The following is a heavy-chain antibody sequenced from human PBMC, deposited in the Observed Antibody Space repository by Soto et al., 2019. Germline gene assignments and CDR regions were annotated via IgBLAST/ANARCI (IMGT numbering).Heavy chain of an antibody. CDR1: YGAVSGHR. D-gene: IGHD2-2*01. CDR3: ARASFPMAPYAV. CDR2: VYYSEKT. J-gene: IGHJ4*01. V-gene: IGHV4-59*02. Sequence: LQPMRLTSTVAYGAVSGHRGRCVRQPPGKGLEWLGYVYYSEKTFFNSFLNSRVTISVDTSKNEFSLRLRSVTAADTAVYFCARASFPMAPYAVWGHGTLVSVSS.